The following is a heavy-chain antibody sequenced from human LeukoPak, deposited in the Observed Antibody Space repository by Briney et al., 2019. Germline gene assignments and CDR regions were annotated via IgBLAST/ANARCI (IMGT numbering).Heavy chain of an antibody. CDR1: GGSVSSGSYY. Sequence: PSETLSLTCTVSGGSVSSGSYYWSWIRQPPGKGLEWIGYIYYSGSTNYNPSLKSRVTISVDTSKNQFSLKLSSVTAADTAVYYCAAGSFPTKITMVRGVRRPNWFDPWGQGTLVTV. J-gene: IGHJ5*02. CDR2: IYYSGST. V-gene: IGHV4-61*01. D-gene: IGHD3-10*01. CDR3: AAGSFPTKITMVRGVRRPNWFDP.